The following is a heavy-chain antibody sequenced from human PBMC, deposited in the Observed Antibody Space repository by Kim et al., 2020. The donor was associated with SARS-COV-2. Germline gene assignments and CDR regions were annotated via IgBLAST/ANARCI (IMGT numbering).Heavy chain of an antibody. CDR3: ARAVAAYFVY. D-gene: IGHD6-19*01. Sequence: TRYSPSFQGQVTISADKSISTAYLQWSSLKASDTAMYYCARAVAAYFVYWGQGTLVTVSS. J-gene: IGHJ4*02. V-gene: IGHV5-51*01. CDR2: T.